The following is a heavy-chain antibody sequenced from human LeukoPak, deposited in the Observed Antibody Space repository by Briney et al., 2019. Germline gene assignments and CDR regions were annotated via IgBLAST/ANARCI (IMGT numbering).Heavy chain of an antibody. CDR3: ARSPTYYDILTGYYPTYYFDY. CDR2: INSDGSST. V-gene: IGHV3-74*01. CDR1: GFTFSSYW. Sequence: GGSLRLSCAASGFTFSSYWMHWVRQAPGKGLVWVSRINSDGSSTSYADSVKGRFTISRDNAKNTLYLQMNSLRAEDTAVYYCARSPTYYDILTGYYPTYYFDYWGQGTLVTVSS. J-gene: IGHJ4*02. D-gene: IGHD3-9*01.